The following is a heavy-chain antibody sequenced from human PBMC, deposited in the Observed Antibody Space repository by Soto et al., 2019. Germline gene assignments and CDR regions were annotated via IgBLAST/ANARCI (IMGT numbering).Heavy chain of an antibody. J-gene: IGHJ4*02. V-gene: IGHV5-51*01. Sequence: PGESLKISCKGSENSFYKHWISWVRQMPGRGLEWMGIIYPGDADTRYSPSFQGHVTISVDKSISTAYVQWSSLKASDSAIYYCFRGGVTSRTFDYWGQGTLVTVSS. CDR2: IYPGDADT. D-gene: IGHD3-16*01. CDR3: FRGGVTSRTFDY. CDR1: ENSFYKHW.